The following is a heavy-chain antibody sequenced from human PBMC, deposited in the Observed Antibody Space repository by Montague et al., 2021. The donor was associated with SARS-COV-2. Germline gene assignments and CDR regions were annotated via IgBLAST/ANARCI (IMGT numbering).Heavy chain of an antibody. CDR2: IFYRGTT. CDR1: GDSMTYFY. CDR3: ARGATRTFDY. V-gene: IGHV4-59*01. J-gene: IGHJ4*02. D-gene: IGHD1-1*01. Sequence: SETLSLTCTVSGDSMTYFYWSRIRQTPEKGLEWNGYIFYRGTTKYNPSLESRVTITVDTSKDQFYLKLNSVTAADTAVYYCARGATRTFDYWGQGTRVTVSS.